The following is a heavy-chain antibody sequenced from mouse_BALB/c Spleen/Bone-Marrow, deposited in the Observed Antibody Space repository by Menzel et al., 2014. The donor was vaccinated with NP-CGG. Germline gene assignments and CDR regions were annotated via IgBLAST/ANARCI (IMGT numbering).Heavy chain of an antibody. J-gene: IGHJ3*01. D-gene: IGHD2-3*01. CDR2: INPSTGYT. CDR3: ARYDGYEAY. Sequence: QVQLKESGAELAKPGASVKMSCKASGHTFTSYWMHWVKQRPGQGLEWIGYINPSTGYTEYNQKFKDEATLTADKSSSTAYMQLSSLTSEDSAVYYCARYDGYEAYWGQGTLVTVSA. CDR1: GHTFTSYW. V-gene: IGHV1-7*01.